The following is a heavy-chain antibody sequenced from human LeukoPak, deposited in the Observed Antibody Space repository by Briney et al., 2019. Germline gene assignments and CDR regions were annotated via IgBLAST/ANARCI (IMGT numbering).Heavy chain of an antibody. CDR2: INAGNGNT. V-gene: IGHV1-3*01. CDR3: ARDSVVTGNDY. CDR1: GYTFTSYA. D-gene: IGHD2-21*02. Sequence: EASAKVSCKASGYTFTSYAMHWVRQAPGQRLEWMGWINAGNGNTKYSQKFQGRVTITRDTSASAAYMELSSLRSEDTAAYYCARDSVVTGNDYWGQGTLVTVSS. J-gene: IGHJ4*02.